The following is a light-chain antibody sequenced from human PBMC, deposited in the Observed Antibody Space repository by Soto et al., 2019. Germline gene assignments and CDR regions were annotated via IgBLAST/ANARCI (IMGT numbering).Light chain of an antibody. Sequence: EIVMTQSPATLSVSPGERATLSCRASQSVNSNLAWYQQKPGQAPRLLIYGASTRATGVPARFSDSGSETEFSLTIGSLESEDFAVYYCQQYNNWPPVTFGQGTLLEMK. CDR3: QQYNNWPPVT. CDR2: GAS. J-gene: IGKJ5*01. CDR1: QSVNSN. V-gene: IGKV3-15*01.